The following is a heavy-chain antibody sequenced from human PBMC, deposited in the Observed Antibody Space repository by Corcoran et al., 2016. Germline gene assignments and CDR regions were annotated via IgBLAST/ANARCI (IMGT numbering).Heavy chain of an antibody. CDR1: GGSISSSSYY. Sequence: QLQLQESGPGLVKPSETLSLTCTVSGGSISSSSYYWGWIRQPPGKGLEWIGSIYYSGSTYYTPSLKSRVTISVDTSKNQFSLKLSSVTAADTAVYYCARDQRRSPFDYWGQGTLVTVSS. CDR3: ARDQRRSPFDY. V-gene: IGHV4-39*07. J-gene: IGHJ4*02. CDR2: IYYSGST.